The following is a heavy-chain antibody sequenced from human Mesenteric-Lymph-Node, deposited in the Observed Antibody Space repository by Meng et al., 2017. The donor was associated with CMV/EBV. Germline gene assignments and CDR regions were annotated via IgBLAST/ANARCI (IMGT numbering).Heavy chain of an antibody. CDR1: GGSIDTISYY. Sequence: SETLSLTCTVSGGSIDTISYYWGWIRQPPGKGLEWIGSIYYSGSTYYNPSLKSRVTISVDTSKNQFTLKLSSVTAADTAVYYCARATPGYSYGPLDYWGQGTLVTVSS. D-gene: IGHD5-18*01. V-gene: IGHV4-39*06. J-gene: IGHJ4*02. CDR3: ARATPGYSYGPLDY. CDR2: IYYSGST.